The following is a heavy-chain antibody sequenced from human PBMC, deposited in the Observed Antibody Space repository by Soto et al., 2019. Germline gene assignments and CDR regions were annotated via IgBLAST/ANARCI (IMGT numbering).Heavy chain of an antibody. J-gene: IGHJ4*02. CDR3: ARDGLPLGDPLGELSTYYFDY. D-gene: IGHD3-16*02. Sequence: GGSLRLSCAASGFTFSSYAMHWVRQAPGKGLEWVAVISYDGSNKYYADSVKGRFTISRDNSKNTLYLQMNSLRAEDTAVYYCARDGLPLGDPLGELSTYYFDYWGQGTLVTVSS. CDR1: GFTFSSYA. CDR2: ISYDGSNK. V-gene: IGHV3-30-3*01.